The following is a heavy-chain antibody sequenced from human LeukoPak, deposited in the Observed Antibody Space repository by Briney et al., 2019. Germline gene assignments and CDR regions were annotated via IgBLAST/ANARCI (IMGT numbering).Heavy chain of an antibody. CDR3: ARDKGNYFDY. J-gene: IGHJ4*02. CDR2: IDWGDDK. CDR1: GFSLSTSGMC. V-gene: IGHV2-70*11. Sequence: SGPTLVNPTQPLTLTCTFSGFSLSTSGMCVSWIRQPPGKALEWLARIDWGDDKYYSTSLKTRLTISKDTSKNQVVLTMTNMDPVDTATYYCARDKGNYFDYWGQGTLVTVSS.